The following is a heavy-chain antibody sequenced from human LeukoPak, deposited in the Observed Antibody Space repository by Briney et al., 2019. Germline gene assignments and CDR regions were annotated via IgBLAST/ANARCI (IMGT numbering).Heavy chain of an antibody. CDR2: IIPIFPST. Sequence: SVKVSCKVSGGPFSNYGLSWVRQAPGQGLEWMGGIIPIFPSTNYAQNFQGRVRFTADESTSTVYMELSRMRTDDTAVYYCARPPVSGTLNDAFDIWGQGTVVTVSS. CDR1: GGPFSNYG. J-gene: IGHJ3*02. CDR3: ARPPVSGTLNDAFDI. D-gene: IGHD1/OR15-1a*01. V-gene: IGHV1-69*01.